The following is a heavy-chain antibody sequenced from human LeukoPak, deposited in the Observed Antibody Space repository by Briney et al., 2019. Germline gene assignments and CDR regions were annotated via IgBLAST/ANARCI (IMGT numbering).Heavy chain of an antibody. CDR2: IYSGGNT. J-gene: IGHJ4*02. V-gene: IGHV3-66*01. CDR3: ARDYYQYYFDY. Sequence: PGGSLRLSCAASGFTFSSYWMSWVRQAPGKGLEWVSVIYSGGNTYYADSVKGRFTISRDNSKNTVFLQMNTLRAEDTAMYYCARDYYQYYFDYWGQETLVTVSS. CDR1: GFTFSSYW. D-gene: IGHD3-10*01.